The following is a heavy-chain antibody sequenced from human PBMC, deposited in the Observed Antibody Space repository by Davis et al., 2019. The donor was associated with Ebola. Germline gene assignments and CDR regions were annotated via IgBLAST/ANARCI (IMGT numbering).Heavy chain of an antibody. Sequence: GESLKISCVASGFPFNSYGMHWVRQAPGQGLEWVAVIWYDGTHKYYADSVKGRFTISRDNSKNTLYLQMNSLRAEDTAVYYCAKLLVVPAATSFDYWGQGTLVTVSS. D-gene: IGHD2-2*01. CDR1: GFPFNSYG. CDR3: AKLLVVPAATSFDY. J-gene: IGHJ4*02. CDR2: IWYDGTHK. V-gene: IGHV3-30*02.